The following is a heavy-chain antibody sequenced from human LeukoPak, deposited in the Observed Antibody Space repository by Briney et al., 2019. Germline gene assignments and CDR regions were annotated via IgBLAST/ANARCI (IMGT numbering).Heavy chain of an antibody. Sequence: ASVKVSCKASGYTFTSYGISWVRQAPGQGLEWMGWISAYNGNTNYAQKLQGRVTMTTDTSTSTAYMELRSLRSDDTAVYYCARDGFGELFLTRPFDYWGQGTLVTVSS. J-gene: IGHJ4*02. CDR3: ARDGFGELFLTRPFDY. CDR1: GYTFTSYG. V-gene: IGHV1-18*01. CDR2: ISAYNGNT. D-gene: IGHD3-10*01.